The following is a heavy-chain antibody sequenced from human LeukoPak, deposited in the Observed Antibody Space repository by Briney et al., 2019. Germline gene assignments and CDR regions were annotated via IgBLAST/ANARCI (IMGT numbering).Heavy chain of an antibody. J-gene: IGHJ4*02. CDR2: IYSGGST. Sequence: GGSLRLSCAASGFTVSSNYMSWVRQAPGKGLEWVSVIYSGGSTFYADSVKGRFTISRDNSKNTLFLQLNSLRAEDTAVYYCARLGAAPYSYGYFDYWGQGTLVTVSS. CDR1: GFTVSSNY. V-gene: IGHV3-66*01. CDR3: ARLGAAPYSYGYFDY. D-gene: IGHD5-18*01.